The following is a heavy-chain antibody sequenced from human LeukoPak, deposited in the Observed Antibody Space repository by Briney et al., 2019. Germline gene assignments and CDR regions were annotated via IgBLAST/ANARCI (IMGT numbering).Heavy chain of an antibody. V-gene: IGHV3-23*01. CDR1: GLTFSSYV. CDR3: ARVDSYGPTFDY. CDR2: ISDSATGT. J-gene: IGHJ4*02. Sequence: GGSLRLSCAASGLTFSSYVMTWVRQAPGKGLEWVSGISDSATGTHYADSVKGRFTISRDNAKNTLYLQMNSLRADDTAVYYCARVDSYGPTFDYWGQGTLVTVSS. D-gene: IGHD5-18*01.